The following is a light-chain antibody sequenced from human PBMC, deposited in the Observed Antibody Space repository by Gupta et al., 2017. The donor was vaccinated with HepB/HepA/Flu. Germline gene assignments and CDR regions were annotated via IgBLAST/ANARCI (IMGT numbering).Light chain of an antibody. CDR1: SLRRYY. CDR2: DRN. V-gene: IGLV3-19*01. CDR3: NSQDGGGNQLV. J-gene: IGLJ2*01. Sequence: SSELTQDPAVSVALGQTVRITCQGDSLRRYYASWYQQKPGQAPVLVIYDRNNRPSGIPDRFSGSSAGNKASLTLTGAQAEDEADYYCNSQDGGGNQLVFGGGTKLTVL.